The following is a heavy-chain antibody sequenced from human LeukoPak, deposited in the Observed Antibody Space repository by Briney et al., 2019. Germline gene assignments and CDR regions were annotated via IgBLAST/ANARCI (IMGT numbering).Heavy chain of an antibody. CDR1: GFTFSSYA. V-gene: IGHV3-23*01. D-gene: IGHD5-18*01. CDR2: ISGSGGST. Sequence: GGSLRLSCAASGFTFSSYAMSWVRQAPGKGLEWVSVISGSGGSTYYADSVKGRFTISRDNSKNTLYLQMNSLRAEDTAVYYCAKNGGYSYGYLGYFDYWGQGTLVTVSS. J-gene: IGHJ4*02. CDR3: AKNGGYSYGYLGYFDY.